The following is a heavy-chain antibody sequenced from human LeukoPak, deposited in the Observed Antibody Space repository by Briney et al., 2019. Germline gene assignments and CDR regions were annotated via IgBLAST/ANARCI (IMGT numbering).Heavy chain of an antibody. CDR1: GGSISSYY. D-gene: IGHD1-20*01. V-gene: IGHV4-59*01. Sequence: SETLSLTCTVSGGSISSYYWSRIRQPPGKGLEWIGYIYYSGSTNYNPSLKSRVTISVDTSKNQFSLKLSSVTAADTAVYYCARENNFYYYYGMDVWGQGTTVTVSS. CDR3: ARENNFYYYYGMDV. J-gene: IGHJ6*02. CDR2: IYYSGST.